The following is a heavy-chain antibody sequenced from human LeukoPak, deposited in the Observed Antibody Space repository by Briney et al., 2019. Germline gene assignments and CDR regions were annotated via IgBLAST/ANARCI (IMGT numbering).Heavy chain of an antibody. CDR1: GITFSSHA. V-gene: IGHV3-23*01. Sequence: GGALRLSRAASGITFSSHAMSWVRQAPGKGLEWVSLISGSGGHTYYGDSVKGRFTISRDNSTKRLYLQMNSLRPEDTAGYYCAKGGAATMRDGYNYYYYYYMEVWGRGTTVTVSS. J-gene: IGHJ6*03. CDR3: AKGGAATMRDGYNYYYYYYMEV. CDR2: ISGSGGHT. D-gene: IGHD5-24*01.